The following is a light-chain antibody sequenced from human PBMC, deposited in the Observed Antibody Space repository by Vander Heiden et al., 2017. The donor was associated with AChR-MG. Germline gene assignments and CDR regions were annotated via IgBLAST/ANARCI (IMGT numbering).Light chain of an antibody. CDR3: QSYDSSNHDVV. V-gene: IGLV6-57*02. Sequence: NFMLTQPNSVSESPGKTVTISCTGSSGSIASNYVQWYQQRPGSAPTTVIYEDNQRPSGVPDRFSGSIDSSSNSASLTISGLKTEDEADYYCQSYDSSNHDVVFGGGTKLTVL. J-gene: IGLJ2*01. CDR2: EDN. CDR1: SGSIASNY.